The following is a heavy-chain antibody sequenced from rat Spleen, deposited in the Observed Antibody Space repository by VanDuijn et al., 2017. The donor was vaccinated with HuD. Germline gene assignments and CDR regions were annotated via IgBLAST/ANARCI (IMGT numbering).Heavy chain of an antibody. CDR2: ISLSGGST. J-gene: IGHJ2*01. D-gene: IGHD1-11*01. Sequence: EVQLVESGGGLVQTGRSLKISCVVSGVSFSNYGMHWIRQAPTKGLEWVASISLSGGSTFYRDSVKGRFTISRDNAKSTLYLQMDSLRSEDTATYYCARNGGLFDYWGQGVMVTVSS. V-gene: IGHV5-19*01. CDR3: ARNGGLFDY. CDR1: GVSFSNYG.